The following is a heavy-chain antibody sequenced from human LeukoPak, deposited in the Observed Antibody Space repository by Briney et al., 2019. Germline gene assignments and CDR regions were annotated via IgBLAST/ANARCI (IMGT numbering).Heavy chain of an antibody. V-gene: IGHV3-23*01. J-gene: IGHJ6*02. CDR1: GFTLSSYA. D-gene: IGHD6-13*01. CDR3: AKDQGIAAAGSGLDYYYYYGMDV. CDR2: LSGSGGST. Sequence: GGSLRLSCAASGFTLSSYAMSWVRQAPGKGLEWVSALSGSGGSTYYADSVKGRFTISRDNSKNTLYLQMNSLRAEDTAVYYCAKDQGIAAAGSGLDYYYYYGMDVWGQGTTVTVSS.